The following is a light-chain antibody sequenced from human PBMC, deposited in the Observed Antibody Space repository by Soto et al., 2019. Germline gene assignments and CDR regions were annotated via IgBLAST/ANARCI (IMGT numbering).Light chain of an antibody. CDR2: GAS. Sequence: EIVMTQSPATLSVSPGERATLSCRANQSVSSNLAWYQQKPGQAPRLLISGASTRATGIPARFSGSGSGTEFTLTISSLQSEDFAVYYCQQYNYWPITFGQGTRLEIK. J-gene: IGKJ5*01. CDR1: QSVSSN. CDR3: QQYNYWPIT. V-gene: IGKV3-15*01.